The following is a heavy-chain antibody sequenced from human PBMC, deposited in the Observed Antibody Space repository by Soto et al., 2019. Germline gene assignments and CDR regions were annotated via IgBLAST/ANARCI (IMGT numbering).Heavy chain of an antibody. Sequence: EVQLVESGGGLVQPGRSLRLSCAASGFTFDDYAMHWVRQAPGKGLEWVSGISWNSGSIGYADSVKGRFTISRDNAKNSLYLQMNSLRAEDTALYYCAKERTSGSYLEYGGQGTLVTVSS. J-gene: IGHJ4*02. CDR2: ISWNSGSI. CDR1: GFTFDDYA. CDR3: AKERTSGSYLEY. D-gene: IGHD1-26*01. V-gene: IGHV3-9*01.